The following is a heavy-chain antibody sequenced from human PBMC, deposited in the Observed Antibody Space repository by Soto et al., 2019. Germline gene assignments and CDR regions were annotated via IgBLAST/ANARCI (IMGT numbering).Heavy chain of an antibody. CDR1: GFTFSSYE. D-gene: IGHD6-19*01. CDR2: ISSSGSTI. CDR3: ARDRRIAVAANPGMDV. Sequence: GGSLILSCAASGFTFSSYEMNWVRQAPGKWLEWVSYISSSGSTIYYADSVKGRFTISRDNAKNSLYLQMNSLRAEDTAVYYCARDRRIAVAANPGMDVWGQGTTDTVTS. V-gene: IGHV3-48*03. J-gene: IGHJ6*02.